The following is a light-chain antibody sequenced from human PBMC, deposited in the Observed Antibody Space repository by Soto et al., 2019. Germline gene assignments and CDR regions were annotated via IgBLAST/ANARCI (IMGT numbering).Light chain of an antibody. Sequence: QSLLTQPASVSVSPGQSITISCTGTSSDVGSYNLVSWYQQHPGKAPKLMIYEGSKRPSGVSNRFSGSKSGNTASLTISGLQAEDEADYYCCSYAGSSTSYVFGTGTKVTVL. CDR3: CSYAGSSTSYV. CDR2: EGS. CDR1: SSDVGSYNL. J-gene: IGLJ1*01. V-gene: IGLV2-23*01.